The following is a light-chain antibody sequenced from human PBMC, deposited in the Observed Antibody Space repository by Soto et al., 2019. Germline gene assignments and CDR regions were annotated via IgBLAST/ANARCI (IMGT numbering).Light chain of an antibody. Sequence: EVVLTQSPGTLSLSPGERATLSCRASQSVSNNYLSWYQQKPGQAPRLLIYGASSRATGIPDRFSGSGSGTDFTLTISRLEPEDFAVYYCQQYGSSPAITFGPVTKVDIK. CDR2: GAS. CDR3: QQYGSSPAIT. J-gene: IGKJ3*01. CDR1: QSVSNNY. V-gene: IGKV3-20*01.